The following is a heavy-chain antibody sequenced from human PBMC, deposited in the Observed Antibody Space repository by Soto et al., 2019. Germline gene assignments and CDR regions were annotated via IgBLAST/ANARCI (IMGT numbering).Heavy chain of an antibody. Sequence: RGESLKISCNGSGYTFTYYWICWVRQLPGKGLEWMGIIYPGDSDTRYSPSFQGHVTITVDKSTSTAYLQWNTLKASDTAMYYCARHTSNFRYYYYAMDVWGQGTTVTVSS. CDR3: ARHTSNFRYYYYAMDV. D-gene: IGHD2-2*01. CDR1: GYTFTYYW. J-gene: IGHJ6*02. V-gene: IGHV5-51*01. CDR2: IYPGDSDT.